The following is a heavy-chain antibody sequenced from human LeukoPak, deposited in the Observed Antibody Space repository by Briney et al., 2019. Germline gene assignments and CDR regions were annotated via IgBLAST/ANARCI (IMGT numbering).Heavy chain of an antibody. CDR1: GGSISSNSYY. D-gene: IGHD6-19*01. V-gene: IGHV4-39*07. Sequence: SEALSLTCAVSGGSISSNSYYWGWIRQPPGKGLEWIGSIYYSGSTYYNPSLKSRVTISVDTSKNQFSLKLSSVTAADTAVYYCARDPGGSGWLYYFDYWGQGTLVTVSS. J-gene: IGHJ4*02. CDR2: IYYSGST. CDR3: ARDPGGSGWLYYFDY.